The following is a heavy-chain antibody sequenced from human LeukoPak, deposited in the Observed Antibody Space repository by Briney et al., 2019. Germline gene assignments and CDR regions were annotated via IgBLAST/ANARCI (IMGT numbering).Heavy chain of an antibody. J-gene: IGHJ3*02. D-gene: IGHD1-1*01. CDR1: GYSFTSYW. Sequence: GESLKISCKGSGYSFTSYWIGWVRQMPGKGLELMGIIYPGDSDTRYSPSFQGQVTISADKSISTAYLQWSSLKASDTAMYYCARHERRGYTFPDAFDIWGQGTMVTVSS. CDR3: ARHERRGYTFPDAFDI. V-gene: IGHV5-51*01. CDR2: IYPGDSDT.